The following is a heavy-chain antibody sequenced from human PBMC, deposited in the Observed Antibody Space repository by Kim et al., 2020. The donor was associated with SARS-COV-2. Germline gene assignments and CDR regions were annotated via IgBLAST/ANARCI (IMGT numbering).Heavy chain of an antibody. D-gene: IGHD6-25*01. J-gene: IGHJ4*02. CDR2: ISWNSGST. V-gene: IGHV3-9*01. Sequence: GGSLRLSCAASGFTFDDYDMRWVRQAPGKGLEWVSGISWNSGSTGYADSVKGRFTISRDNAKNSLYLQMNSLRAEDTALYYCAKEDGYSSVFDYWGQGTLVTVSS. CDR3: AKEDGYSSVFDY. CDR1: GFTFDDYD.